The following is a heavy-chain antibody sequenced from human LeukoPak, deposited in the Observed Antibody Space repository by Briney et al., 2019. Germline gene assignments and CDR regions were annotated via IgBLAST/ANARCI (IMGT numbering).Heavy chain of an antibody. CDR3: AHRTTMTTVTPSAFDI. Sequence: SGPTLVKPTQTLMLTRTFSGFSLSTSGVGVGWIRQPPGKALEWLALIYWDDDKRYSPSLKSRLTITKDTSKNQVVLTMTNMDPVDTATYYCAHRTTMTTVTPSAFDIWGQGTMVTVSS. D-gene: IGHD4-17*01. CDR2: IYWDDDK. J-gene: IGHJ3*02. V-gene: IGHV2-5*02. CDR1: GFSLSTSGVG.